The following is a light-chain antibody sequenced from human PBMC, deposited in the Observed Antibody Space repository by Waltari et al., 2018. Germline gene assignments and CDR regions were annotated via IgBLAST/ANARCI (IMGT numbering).Light chain of an antibody. V-gene: IGKV3-15*01. J-gene: IGKJ1*01. Sequence: EIVMTQSPTTLSVSPGERATLSCRASQGVRNNLVWYQQKPGQAPRLLIYGASTRVTGIPARFSGSGSGTEFTLTISSLQSEEFAVYYCQQYNNWPPWTFGQGTKVEIK. CDR3: QQYNNWPPWT. CDR1: QGVRNN. CDR2: GAS.